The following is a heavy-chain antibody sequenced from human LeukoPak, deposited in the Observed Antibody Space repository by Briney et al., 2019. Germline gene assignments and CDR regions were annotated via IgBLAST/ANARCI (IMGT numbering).Heavy chain of an antibody. J-gene: IGHJ6*03. V-gene: IGHV4-61*02. Sequence: PSETLSLTCTVSGGSLSSGSYHWSWIRQPAGKGLEWIGRIYTSGSTNYNPSLKSRVTISVDTSKTQFSLKLSPVTAADRALCSCATDICADDFRPYYYYYMDVWGKGTTVTVSS. CDR2: IYTSGST. CDR1: GGSLSSGSYH. CDR3: ATDICADDFRPYYYYYMDV. D-gene: IGHD3-3*01.